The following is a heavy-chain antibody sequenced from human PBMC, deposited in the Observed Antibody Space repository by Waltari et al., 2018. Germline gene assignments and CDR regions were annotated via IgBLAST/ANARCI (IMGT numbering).Heavy chain of an antibody. D-gene: IGHD2-8*02. J-gene: IGHJ4*02. CDR1: GGSISSYNYF. Sequence: QLQLQESGPGLVKPSETLSLTCTVSGGSISSYNYFWGWIRQPPGKGLGWIGNIFHSGSTYYNPSLKSRVTISVDTSKNQFSLKLSSVTAADTAVYYCATGGRPDYWGQGTLVTVSS. CDR2: IFHSGST. V-gene: IGHV4-39*01. CDR3: ATGGRPDY.